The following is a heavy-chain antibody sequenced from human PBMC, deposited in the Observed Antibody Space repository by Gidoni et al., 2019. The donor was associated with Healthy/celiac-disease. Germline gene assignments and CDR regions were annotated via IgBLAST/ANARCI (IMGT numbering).Heavy chain of an antibody. V-gene: IGHV1-2*02. CDR3: ARNLFLGELSFWFDP. CDR2: INPNSGGT. D-gene: IGHD3-16*02. Sequence: QVQLVQSGAEVKKPGASVKVSCKASGYTFTGYYMHWVRQAPGQGLEWMGWINPNSGGTNYAQKFQGRVTMTRDTSISTAYMELSRLRSDDTAVYYCARNLFLGELSFWFDPWGQGTLVTVSS. J-gene: IGHJ5*02. CDR1: GYTFTGYY.